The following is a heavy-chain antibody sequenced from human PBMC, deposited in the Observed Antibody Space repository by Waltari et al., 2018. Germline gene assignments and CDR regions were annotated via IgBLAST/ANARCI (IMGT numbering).Heavy chain of an antibody. Sequence: EVQLVESGGGLVQPGGSLRLSCAASGFTFSSYWMPWVRQAPGKGLVWVSRINSDGSSTSYADSVKGRFTISRDNAKNTLYLQMNSLRAEDTAVYYCARSHGDYATPPDYWGQGTLVTVSS. V-gene: IGHV3-74*01. CDR2: INSDGSST. D-gene: IGHD4-17*01. CDR3: ARSHGDYATPPDY. J-gene: IGHJ4*02. CDR1: GFTFSSYW.